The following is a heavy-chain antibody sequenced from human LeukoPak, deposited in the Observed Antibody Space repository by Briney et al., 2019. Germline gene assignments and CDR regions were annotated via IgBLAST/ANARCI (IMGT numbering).Heavy chain of an antibody. CDR3: AGSYYYDSSGYYH. CDR2: IYYSGST. Sequence: SETLSLTCTVSGGSISSYYWSWIRQPPGKGLEWIGYIYYSGSTNYNPPLKSRVTISVDTSKNQFSLKLSSVTAADTAVYYCAGSYYYDSSGYYHWGQGTLVTVSS. J-gene: IGHJ5*02. CDR1: GGSISSYY. D-gene: IGHD3-22*01. V-gene: IGHV4-59*01.